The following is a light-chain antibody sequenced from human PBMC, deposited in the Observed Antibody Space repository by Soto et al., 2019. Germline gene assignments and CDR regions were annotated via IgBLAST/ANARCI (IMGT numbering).Light chain of an antibody. Sequence: EIVLTQSPGILSLSPGERATLSCRASQSVSSSYLAWYQQKPGQAPRLLIYGASNRATGIPGRFSASGSKTNFTLTISRLEPEDFAVYYCQQYRSSPPYTFGQGTKLEIK. V-gene: IGKV3-20*01. J-gene: IGKJ2*01. CDR2: GAS. CDR3: QQYRSSPPYT. CDR1: QSVSSSY.